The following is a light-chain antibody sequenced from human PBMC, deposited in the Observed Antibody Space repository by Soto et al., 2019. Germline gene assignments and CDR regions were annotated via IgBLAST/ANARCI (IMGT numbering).Light chain of an antibody. CDR2: EVS. J-gene: IGLJ1*01. CDR1: NSDVGSYNL. CDR3: CSYAGSTTPYV. V-gene: IGLV2-23*02. Sequence: QSALTQPASVSGSPGQSITISCTGTNSDVGSYNLVSWYQQHPGKGPKLMIYEVSKWPSGVSNRFSGSKSGNTASLTISGLQAEDEADYYCCSYAGSTTPYVFGTGTKLTVL.